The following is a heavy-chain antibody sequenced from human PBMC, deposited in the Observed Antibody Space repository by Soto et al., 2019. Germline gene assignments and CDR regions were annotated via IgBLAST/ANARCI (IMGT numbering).Heavy chain of an antibody. CDR2: IYYSGST. CDR1: GGSISSGGYY. Sequence: SETLSLTCSVSGGSISSGGYYWSWIRQHPGKGLEWIGYIYYSGSTYYNPSLKIRVTISVETSKNTFSLKISSVTAADTAVYYWGRVVRNSSGTDLDYWGQGTLGTVSS. J-gene: IGHJ4*02. V-gene: IGHV4-31*03. CDR3: GRVVRNSSGTDLDY. D-gene: IGHD6-19*01.